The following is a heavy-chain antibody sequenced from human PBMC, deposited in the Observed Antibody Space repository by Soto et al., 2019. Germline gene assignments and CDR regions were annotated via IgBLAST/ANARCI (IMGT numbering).Heavy chain of an antibody. CDR2: INHSGST. CDR3: GFGNPHYGDYGVRTDSPLDY. CDR1: GGSFSGYY. J-gene: IGHJ4*02. Sequence: SETLSLTCAVYGGSFSGYYWSWIRQPPGKGLEWIGEINHSGSTNYNPSLKSRVTISVDTSKNQFSLKLSSVTAADTAVYYCGFGNPHYGDYGVRTDSPLDYWGQGTLVTVSS. D-gene: IGHD4-17*01. V-gene: IGHV4-34*01.